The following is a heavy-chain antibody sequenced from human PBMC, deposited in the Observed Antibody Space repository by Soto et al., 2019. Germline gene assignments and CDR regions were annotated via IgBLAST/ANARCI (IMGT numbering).Heavy chain of an antibody. D-gene: IGHD3-3*01. CDR3: ARDSQHYDFWSGYYTDYYYGMDV. CDR1: GGSISSYY. V-gene: IGHV4-4*07. J-gene: IGHJ6*02. CDR2: IYTSGST. Sequence: SETLSLTCTVSGGSISSYYWSWIRQPAGKGLEWIGRIYTSGSTNYNPSLKSRVTMSVDTSKNQFSLKLSSVTAADTAVYYCARDSQHYDFWSGYYTDYYYGMDVWGQGTTVTV.